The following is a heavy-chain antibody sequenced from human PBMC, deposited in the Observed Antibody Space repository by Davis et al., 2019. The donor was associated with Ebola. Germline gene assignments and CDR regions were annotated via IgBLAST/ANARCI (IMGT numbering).Heavy chain of an antibody. CDR1: GFIFDEYA. Sequence: SLKISCAASGFIFDEYAMHWVRQAPGKGLEWVSTICWKSGSIGYADSVKGRFTISRDNAKNSPYLQMNSLRAEDTALYYCAKGRYQLLLSPGMDVWGQGTTVTVSS. J-gene: IGHJ6*02. CDR2: ICWKSGSI. CDR3: AKGRYQLLLSPGMDV. V-gene: IGHV3-9*01. D-gene: IGHD2-2*01.